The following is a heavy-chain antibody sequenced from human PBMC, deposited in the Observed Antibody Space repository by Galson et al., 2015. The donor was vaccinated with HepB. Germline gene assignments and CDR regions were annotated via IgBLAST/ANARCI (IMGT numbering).Heavy chain of an antibody. CDR3: ARLWFGESNTYYFDY. V-gene: IGHV2-70*01. Sequence: PALVKPTPTLTLTCTFSGFSLSTSGMCVSWIRQPPGKALEWLALIDWDDDKYYSTSLKTRLTISKDTSKNQVVLTMTNMDPVDTATYYCARLWFGESNTYYFDYWGQGTLVTVSS. J-gene: IGHJ4*02. D-gene: IGHD3-10*01. CDR1: GFSLSTSGMC. CDR2: IDWDDDK.